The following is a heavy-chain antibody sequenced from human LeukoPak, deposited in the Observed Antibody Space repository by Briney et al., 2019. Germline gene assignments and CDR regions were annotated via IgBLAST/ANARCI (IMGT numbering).Heavy chain of an antibody. CDR1: GGSISSYY. Sequence: SETLSLTCTVSGGSISSYYWSWIRQPPGKGLEWIGYIYYSGSTNYNPSLKSRVTISVDTSKNQFSLKLSSVAAADTAVYYCAGSMGDYGDYYFDYWGQGTLVTVSS. D-gene: IGHD4-17*01. CDR3: AGSMGDYGDYYFDY. V-gene: IGHV4-59*01. CDR2: IYYSGST. J-gene: IGHJ4*02.